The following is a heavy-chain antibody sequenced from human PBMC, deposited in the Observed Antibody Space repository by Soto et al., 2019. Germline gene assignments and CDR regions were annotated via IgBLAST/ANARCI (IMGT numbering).Heavy chain of an antibody. Sequence: PGGSLRLSCAASGFTFSSYGMHWVRQAPGKGLEWVAVIWYDGSNKYYADSVKGRFTISRDNSKNTLYLQMNSLRAEDTAVYYCARSMGATDVEAFDIWGQGTMVTVSS. V-gene: IGHV3-33*01. D-gene: IGHD1-26*01. CDR1: GFTFSSYG. CDR3: ARSMGATDVEAFDI. J-gene: IGHJ3*02. CDR2: IWYDGSNK.